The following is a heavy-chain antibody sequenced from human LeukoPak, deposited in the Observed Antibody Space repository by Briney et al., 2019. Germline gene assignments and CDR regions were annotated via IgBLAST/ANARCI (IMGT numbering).Heavy chain of an antibody. J-gene: IGHJ6*03. D-gene: IGHD3-10*02. Sequence: SGGSLRLSCAASGFTFSRYGMSWVRQAPGKGLQWVSGINGSGRSTYYADSVKGRFTISRDNSKNMLYLQMNSLRAEDTAVYYCARSLRVRGVPDYMDVWGKGTTVIISS. CDR1: GFTFSRYG. CDR3: ARSLRVRGVPDYMDV. CDR2: INGSGRST. V-gene: IGHV3-23*01.